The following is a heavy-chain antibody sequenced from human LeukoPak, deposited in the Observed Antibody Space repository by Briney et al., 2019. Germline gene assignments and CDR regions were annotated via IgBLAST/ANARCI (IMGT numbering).Heavy chain of an antibody. CDR2: ISYDGSNK. J-gene: IGHJ4*02. Sequence: GGSLRLSCAASGFTFSSYAMHWVRQAPGKGLEWVAVISYDGSNKYYADSVKGRFTISRDNSKNTLYLQMNSLRAEDTAVYYCARDPSGYSSSSSDWGQGTLVTVSS. V-gene: IGHV3-30*14. CDR3: ARDPSGYSSSSSD. CDR1: GFTFSSYA. D-gene: IGHD6-13*01.